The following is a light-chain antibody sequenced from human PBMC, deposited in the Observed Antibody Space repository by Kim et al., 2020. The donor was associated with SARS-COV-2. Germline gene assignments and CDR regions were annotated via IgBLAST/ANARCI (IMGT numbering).Light chain of an antibody. CDR2: DAA. CDR1: HNVDIN. CDR3: QQRGSWPPALT. J-gene: IGKJ4*01. V-gene: IGKV3-11*01. Sequence: PGESGTRSGRASHNVDINLAWYQQTPSQPPRRLIYDAAIRAAGIPDRCRGSGSGTDFSLTIGSLAPEDFAVYYCQQRGSWPPALTFGGGTKVDIK.